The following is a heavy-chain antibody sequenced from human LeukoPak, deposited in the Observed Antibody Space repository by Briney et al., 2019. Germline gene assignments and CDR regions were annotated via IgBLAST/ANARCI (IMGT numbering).Heavy chain of an antibody. Sequence: GGSLRLSCAASGFTFSSYAMSWVRQAPGKGLEWVSTISGSGGSTYYADSVKGRFTISRDNSKNTLYLQMNSLRAEDTAVYYCAKGRNWNDRWHFDYWGQGTLVTVSS. CDR3: AKGRNWNDRWHFDY. J-gene: IGHJ4*02. V-gene: IGHV3-23*01. CDR2: ISGSGGST. CDR1: GFTFSSYA. D-gene: IGHD1-1*01.